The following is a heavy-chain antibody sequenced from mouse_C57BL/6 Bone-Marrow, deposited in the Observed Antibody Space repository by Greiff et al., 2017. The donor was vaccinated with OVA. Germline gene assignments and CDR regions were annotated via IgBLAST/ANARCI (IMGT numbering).Heavy chain of an antibody. CDR2: IYPYNGVS. V-gene: IGHV1-31*01. D-gene: IGHD2-4*01. J-gene: IGHJ2*01. Sequence: EVKLQESGPELVKPGASVKISCKASGYSFTGYYMHWVKQSPGNILDWIGYIYPYNGVSSYNQKFKGKATLTVDKSSSTAYIELRSLTSEDSAVYDCARRAYDYVYYGYWGHGTTLTVSS. CDR1: GYSFTGYY. CDR3: ARRAYDYVYYGY.